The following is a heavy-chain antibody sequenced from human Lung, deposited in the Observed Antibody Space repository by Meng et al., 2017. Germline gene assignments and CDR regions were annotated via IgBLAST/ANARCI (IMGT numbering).Heavy chain of an antibody. Sequence: VPLRQGGAGLLKPSETLSFPCVVSGGSFRDYYWSWIRQPPGKGLEWIGEINHSGSTNYNPSLESRATISVDTSQNNLSLKLSSVTAADSAVYYCARGPTTMAHDFDYWGQGTLVTVSS. CDR1: GGSFRDYY. CDR3: ARGPTTMAHDFDY. J-gene: IGHJ4*02. CDR2: INHSGST. D-gene: IGHD4-11*01. V-gene: IGHV4-34*01.